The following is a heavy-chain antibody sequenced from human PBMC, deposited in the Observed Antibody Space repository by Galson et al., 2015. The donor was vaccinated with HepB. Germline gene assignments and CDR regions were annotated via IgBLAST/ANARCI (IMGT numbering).Heavy chain of an antibody. V-gene: IGHV1-18*04. CDR3: ARGDMVRGVKTYYYYGMDV. CDR2: ISAYNGNT. J-gene: IGHJ6*02. D-gene: IGHD3-10*01. CDR1: GYTFTSYG. Sequence: SVKVSCKASGYTFTSYGISWVRQAPGQGLEWMGWISAYNGNTNYAQKLQGRVTMTTDTSTSTAYMELRSLRSDDTAVYYCARGDMVRGVKTYYYYGMDVWGQETTVTVSS.